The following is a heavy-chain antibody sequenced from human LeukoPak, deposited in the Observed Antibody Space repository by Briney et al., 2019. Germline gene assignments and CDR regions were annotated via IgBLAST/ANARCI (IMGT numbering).Heavy chain of an antibody. D-gene: IGHD2-2*01. J-gene: IGHJ4*02. CDR2: ISYEGSNK. CDR1: GFTFSNYG. CDR3: ARGDIVVVPAARTDYVWGSYALDY. Sequence: GGSLRLSCAASGFTFSNYGMHWVRQAPGKGLEWVAVISYEGSNKFYGDSVQGRFTISRDNSKNTLYLQVNSLRAEDTAVYYCARGDIVVVPAARTDYVWGSYALDYWGQGTLVTVSS. V-gene: IGHV3-30*03.